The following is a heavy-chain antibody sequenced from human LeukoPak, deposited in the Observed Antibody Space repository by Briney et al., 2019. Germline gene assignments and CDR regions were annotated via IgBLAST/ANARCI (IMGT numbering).Heavy chain of an antibody. CDR1: GYSISSGYY. Sequence: PSETLSLTCAVSGYSISSGYYWSWIRQPAGKGLEWIGRIYTTGNTNYNPSLKSRVTMSIDTSKKQFSLKLSSVTAADTAAYYCARGKYYYDSNSSYRYFDPWGQGTLVTVSS. V-gene: IGHV4-4*07. CDR2: IYTTGNT. CDR3: ARGKYYYDSNSSYRYFDP. D-gene: IGHD3-22*01. J-gene: IGHJ5*02.